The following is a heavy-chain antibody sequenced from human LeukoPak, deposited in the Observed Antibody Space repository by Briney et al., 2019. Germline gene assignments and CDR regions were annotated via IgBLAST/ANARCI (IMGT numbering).Heavy chain of an antibody. Sequence: SETLSLTCAVYVGSFSGYYWSWIRQPPGKGLEWIGEINHSGSTNYNPSLKSRVTTSVDPSKNQVSLKVTSVTAADTAVYYCARVNYHDSGGSYWWFDPWGQATMATVSS. J-gene: IGHJ5*02. CDR2: INHSGST. CDR1: VGSFSGYY. D-gene: IGHD3-22*01. V-gene: IGHV4-34*01. CDR3: ARVNYHDSGGSYWWFDP.